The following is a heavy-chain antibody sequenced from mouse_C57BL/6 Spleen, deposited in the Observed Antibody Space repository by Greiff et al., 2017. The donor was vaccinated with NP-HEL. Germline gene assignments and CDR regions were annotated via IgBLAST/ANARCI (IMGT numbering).Heavy chain of an antibody. Sequence: VQLQQSGPELVKPGASVKISCKASGYTFTDYYMNWVKQSHGKSLEWIGDINPNNGGTSYNQKFKGKATLTVDKSSSTAYMELRSLTSEDSAVYYRALLLRWYFDVWGTGTTVTVSS. J-gene: IGHJ1*03. CDR2: INPNNGGT. D-gene: IGHD1-1*01. V-gene: IGHV1-26*01. CDR3: ALLLRWYFDV. CDR1: GYTFTDYY.